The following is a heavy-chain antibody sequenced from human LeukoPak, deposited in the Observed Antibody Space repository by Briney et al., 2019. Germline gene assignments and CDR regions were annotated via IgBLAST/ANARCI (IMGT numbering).Heavy chain of an antibody. Sequence: GRSLRLSCAASGFAFDDYAMHWVRQAPGKGLEWVSGISWNSGSIGYADSVKGRFTISRDNAKNSLYLQMNSLRGEDTALYYCAKGSSLYVDYWGQGTLVTVSS. CDR1: GFAFDDYA. CDR2: ISWNSGSI. J-gene: IGHJ4*02. D-gene: IGHD6-13*01. V-gene: IGHV3-9*01. CDR3: AKGSSLYVDY.